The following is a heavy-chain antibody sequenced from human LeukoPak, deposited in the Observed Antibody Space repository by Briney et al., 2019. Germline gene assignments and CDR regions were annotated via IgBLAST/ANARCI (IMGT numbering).Heavy chain of an antibody. D-gene: IGHD5-12*01. V-gene: IGHV3-7*01. CDR3: GRGYDDATDYFDY. J-gene: IGHJ4*02. CDR1: GFTFSTYW. Sequence: PGGSLRLSCEASGFTFSTYWMSWVRQAPGKGLEWVAIIRQDGSEKYYVDSVKGRFTISRDNAKNSLSLQMNSLRAEDTAVYYCGRGYDDATDYFDYWGQGTLVTVSS. CDR2: IRQDGSEK.